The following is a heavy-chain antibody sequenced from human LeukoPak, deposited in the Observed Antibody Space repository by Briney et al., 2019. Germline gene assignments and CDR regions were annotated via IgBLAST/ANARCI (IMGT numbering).Heavy chain of an antibody. CDR2: INPNSGGT. J-gene: IGHJ4*02. CDR1: GYTFTSCD. Sequence: GASVKVSCKASGYTFTSCDINWVRQAPGQGLEWMGWINPNSGGTNYAQKFQGRVTMTRDTSISTAYMELSRLRSDDTAVYYCARGSAMVRGTTRDWGQGTLVTVSS. D-gene: IGHD3-10*01. CDR3: ARGSAMVRGTTRD. V-gene: IGHV1-2*02.